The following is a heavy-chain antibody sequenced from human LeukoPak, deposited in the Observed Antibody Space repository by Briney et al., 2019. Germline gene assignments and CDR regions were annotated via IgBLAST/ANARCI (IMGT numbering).Heavy chain of an antibody. Sequence: SQTLSLTCTVSGGSISSGDYYWSWIRQPPGKGLEWIGYIYYSGSTYYNPSLKSRVTISVDTSKNQFSLKLSSVTAADTAVYYCATTNDYGDYFDYWGQEPWSSSPQ. CDR3: ATTNDYGDYFDY. CDR2: IYYSGST. D-gene: IGHD4-17*01. V-gene: IGHV4-30-4*01. CDR1: GGSISSGDYY. J-gene: IGHJ4*01.